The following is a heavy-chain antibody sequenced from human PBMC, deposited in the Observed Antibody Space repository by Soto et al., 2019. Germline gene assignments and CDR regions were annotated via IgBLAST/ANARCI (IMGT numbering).Heavy chain of an antibody. CDR1: GFTFSNYY. CDR3: AKGVVLGYFDY. D-gene: IGHD2-15*01. J-gene: IGHJ4*02. V-gene: IGHV3-23*01. Sequence: GSLRLSCGASGFTFSNYYMSWIRQAPGKGLEWVSAISGSGGSTYYADSVKGRFTISRDNSKNTLYLQMNSLRAEDTAVYYCAKGVVLGYFDYWGQGTLVTVSS. CDR2: ISGSGGST.